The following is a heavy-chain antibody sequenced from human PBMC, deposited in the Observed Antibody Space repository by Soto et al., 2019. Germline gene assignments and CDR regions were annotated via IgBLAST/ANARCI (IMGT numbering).Heavy chain of an antibody. Sequence: GGALRVSCEASGCTLTTYTMKWVRQASGKGLEWVSSITSSSGHIYYADSVKGRFTISRDNARNSLYLQMNSLRAEDTAVHYCVRERGLSSFYGMDVWGQGTTVTVSS. CDR3: VRERGLSSFYGMDV. D-gene: IGHD3-10*01. V-gene: IGHV3-21*01. J-gene: IGHJ6*02. CDR1: GCTLTTYT. CDR2: ITSSSGHI.